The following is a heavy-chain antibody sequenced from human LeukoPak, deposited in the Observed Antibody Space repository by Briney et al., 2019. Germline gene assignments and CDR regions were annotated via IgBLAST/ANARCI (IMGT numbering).Heavy chain of an antibody. V-gene: IGHV3-23*01. Sequence: GGSLRLSCEASGPGLTFGNFALSWVRQAPGKGLEWVSGISGRGYYTYYADSVKGQFTISRDNSKNTLYIQMNSLRAEDTAVYYCAKDGSWGDYYFYFYMDVWGTGTTVTVSS. CDR2: ISGRGYYT. D-gene: IGHD3-16*01. J-gene: IGHJ6*03. CDR1: GPGLTFGNFA. CDR3: AKDGSWGDYYFYFYMDV.